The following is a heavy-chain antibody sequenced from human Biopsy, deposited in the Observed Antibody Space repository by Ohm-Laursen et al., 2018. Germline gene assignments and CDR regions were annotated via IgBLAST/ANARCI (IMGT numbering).Heavy chain of an antibody. CDR3: ARDRDRRGWFDP. J-gene: IGHJ5*02. CDR1: GGSLSSYS. Sequence: SQTLSFTCTVSGGSLSSYSWSWIPPPAGKGLEWIGQIYTSGITIYNPSLKSRVTMSVDTSKNKFSLRVSSVTAADTAVHYCARDRDRRGWFDPWGQGTLVTVSS. V-gene: IGHV4-4*07. D-gene: IGHD1-14*01. CDR2: IYTSGIT.